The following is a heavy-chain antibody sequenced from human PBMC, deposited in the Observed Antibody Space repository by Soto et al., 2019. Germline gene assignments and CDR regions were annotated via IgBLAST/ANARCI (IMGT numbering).Heavy chain of an antibody. Sequence: QVQLVQSGAEVKKPGASVKVSCKASGYTFTSYPTHWVRQAPGQRLEWMGWIDAGNGNTKYSQKFGGRGTFTTDTSASTAYMDLSSLRSEDTAVYYCARDGYTYGSPYYGIDFWGQGTTVTVSS. D-gene: IGHD5-18*01. CDR2: IDAGNGNT. J-gene: IGHJ6*02. CDR1: GYTFTSYP. CDR3: ARDGYTYGSPYYGIDF. V-gene: IGHV1-3*01.